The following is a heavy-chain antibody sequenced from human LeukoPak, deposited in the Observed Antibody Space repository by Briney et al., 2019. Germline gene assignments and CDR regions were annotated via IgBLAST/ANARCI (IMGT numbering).Heavy chain of an antibody. J-gene: IGHJ1*01. CDR3: AKPFTMIVGARVYFQH. D-gene: IGHD3-22*01. CDR2: LSGSGGAT. CDR1: GFSFSGYA. Sequence: GGSLRVSCAASGFSFSGYAMSWVRQAPGKGLEWVSALSGSGGATYYTDSVKGRFTISRDNSKDTLYLQMNSLRAEDTAVYYCAKPFTMIVGARVYFQHWGQGTLVTVSS. V-gene: IGHV3-23*01.